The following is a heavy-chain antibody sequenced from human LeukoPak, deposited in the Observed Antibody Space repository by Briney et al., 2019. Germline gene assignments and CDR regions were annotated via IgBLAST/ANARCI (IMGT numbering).Heavy chain of an antibody. Sequence: GRSLRLSCAASGFTFSSYGMHWVRQAPGKGLEGVAVIWYDGSNKYYADSVKGRFTISRDNSKNTLYLQMNSLRAEDTAVYYCARPLRDCSGGSCYTGLYGMDVWGQGTTVTVSS. V-gene: IGHV3-33*01. CDR2: IWYDGSNK. CDR1: GFTFSSYG. D-gene: IGHD2-15*01. J-gene: IGHJ6*02. CDR3: ARPLRDCSGGSCYTGLYGMDV.